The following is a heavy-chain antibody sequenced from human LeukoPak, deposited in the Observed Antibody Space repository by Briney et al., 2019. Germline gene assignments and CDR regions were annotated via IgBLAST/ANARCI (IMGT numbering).Heavy chain of an antibody. CDR3: ARDPRDDAFDI. Sequence: PGRSLRLSCAASGFTFSSYAMHWVRQAPGKGLEWVAVISYDGSNEYYADSVKGRFTISRDNSKNTLYLQMNSLRAEDTAVYYCARDPRDDAFDIWGQGTMVTVSS. J-gene: IGHJ3*02. CDR1: GFTFSSYA. CDR2: ISYDGSNE. V-gene: IGHV3-30*04.